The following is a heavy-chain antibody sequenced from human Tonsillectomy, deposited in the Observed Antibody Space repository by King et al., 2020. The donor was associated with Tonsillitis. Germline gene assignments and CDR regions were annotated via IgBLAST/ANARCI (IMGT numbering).Heavy chain of an antibody. CDR1: GVSISSSSYY. V-gene: IGHV4-39*01. J-gene: IGHJ2*01. Sequence: QLQESGPGLVKPSETLSLTCTVSGVSISSSSYYWGWFRQPPGNGLELIGSIYYSGSTYYNPSLKNQVTISVDTPKNQFSLKLSSVTAADTAVYYCAITVVTGWYFDLWGRGTLVTVSS. CDR2: IYYSGST. CDR3: AITVVTGWYFDL. D-gene: IGHD3-22*01.